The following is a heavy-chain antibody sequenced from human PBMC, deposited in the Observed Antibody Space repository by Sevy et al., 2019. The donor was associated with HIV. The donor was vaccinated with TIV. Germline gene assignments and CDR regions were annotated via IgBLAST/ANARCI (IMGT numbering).Heavy chain of an antibody. D-gene: IGHD2-15*01. CDR1: GFTVSSNY. CDR2: IYSGGST. Sequence: GGSLRLSCAASGFTVSSNYMSWVRQAPGKGLEWVSVIYSGGSTYYADSVKARFTISRDNSKNTLYLQMNGLRAEDTAVYYCARDLGYCSGGSCYEGLSGMDVWGQGTTVTVSS. CDR3: ARDLGYCSGGSCYEGLSGMDV. V-gene: IGHV3-53*01. J-gene: IGHJ6*02.